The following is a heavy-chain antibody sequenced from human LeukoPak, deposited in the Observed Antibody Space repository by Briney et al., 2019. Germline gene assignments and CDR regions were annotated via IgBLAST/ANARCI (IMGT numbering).Heavy chain of an antibody. CDR1: GFTFSSYT. CDR3: AVMTTVSSRYYYYMDV. V-gene: IGHV3-21*01. D-gene: IGHD4-17*01. CDR2: FSASGAYI. Sequence: TGGSLRLSCAASGFTFSSYTMNWVRQAPGKGLEWVSSFSASGAYIYYADSVKGRFTISRDTTKNSLYLQMSSLRAEDTAVYYCAVMTTVSSRYYYYMDVWGKGTAVTVSS. J-gene: IGHJ6*03.